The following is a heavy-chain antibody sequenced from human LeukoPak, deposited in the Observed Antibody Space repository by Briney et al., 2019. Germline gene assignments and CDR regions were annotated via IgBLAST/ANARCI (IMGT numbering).Heavy chain of an antibody. CDR2: IYYSGST. Sequence: PSETLSLTCTVSDGSISSGDHYWSWIRQHPGKGLEWMGYIYYSGSTYYNPSLKSRVTISVDTSKNQFSLKLSSVTAADTAVYYCVSRQQLVQGAFDTWGQGTMVTVSS. CDR1: DGSISSGDHY. J-gene: IGHJ3*02. CDR3: VSRQQLVQGAFDT. V-gene: IGHV4-31*03. D-gene: IGHD6-13*01.